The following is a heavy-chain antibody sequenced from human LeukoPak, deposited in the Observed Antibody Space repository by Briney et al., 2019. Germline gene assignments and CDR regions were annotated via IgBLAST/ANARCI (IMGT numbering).Heavy chain of an antibody. D-gene: IGHD6-13*01. CDR3: ARELTKIAAAGSVFDY. Sequence: PSETLSLTCTVSGGSISSYYWSWIRQPPGKGLEWIGYIYYSGSTNYNPSLKSRVTISVDTSKNQFSLKLSSVTAADTAVYYCARELTKIAAAGSVFDYWGQGTLVTVSS. J-gene: IGHJ4*02. CDR1: GGSISSYY. CDR2: IYYSGST. V-gene: IGHV4-59*01.